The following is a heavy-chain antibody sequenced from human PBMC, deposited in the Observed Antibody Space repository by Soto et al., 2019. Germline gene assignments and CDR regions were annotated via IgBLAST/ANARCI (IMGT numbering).Heavy chain of an antibody. CDR3: ARGYYYYGMDV. CDR1: GFTFSSYA. J-gene: IGHJ6*02. Sequence: GGSLRLSCAASGFTFSSYAMSWVRQAPGKGLEWVSAISSSSSYIYYADSVKGRFTISRDNAKNSLYLKMNSLRAEDTAVYYCARGYYYYGMDVWGQGTTVTVSS. V-gene: IGHV3-21*01. CDR2: ISSSSSYI.